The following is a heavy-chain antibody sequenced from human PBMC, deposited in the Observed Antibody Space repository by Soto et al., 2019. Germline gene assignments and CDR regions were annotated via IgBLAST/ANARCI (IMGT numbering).Heavy chain of an antibody. CDR3: AREVEIFGLVISTRDAFAI. CDR1: GYTFTIYG. Sequence: EASVKVSCKASGYTFTIYGISWVRQAPGQGLEWMGWISAYNGNTNYAQKLQGRVTMTTDTSTSTAYMELRSLRSDDAAVYYCAREVEIFGLVISTRDAFAIWGQGTMVTVSS. J-gene: IGHJ3*02. D-gene: IGHD3-3*01. CDR2: ISAYNGNT. V-gene: IGHV1-18*01.